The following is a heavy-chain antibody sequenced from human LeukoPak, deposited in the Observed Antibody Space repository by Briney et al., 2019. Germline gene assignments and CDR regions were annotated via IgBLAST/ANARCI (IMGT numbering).Heavy chain of an antibody. J-gene: IGHJ4*02. CDR3: ARGPMVRGVIKLDY. CDR1: GGSISSYY. Sequence: KPSETLSLTCTVSGGSISSYYWSWIRQPPGKGLEWIGFIYYSGSTNYNPSLMGRVTISIDTSKNQFSLKLSSVTAADMAVYYCARGPMVRGVIKLDYWGQGTLVTVSS. CDR2: IYYSGST. V-gene: IGHV4-59*01. D-gene: IGHD3-10*01.